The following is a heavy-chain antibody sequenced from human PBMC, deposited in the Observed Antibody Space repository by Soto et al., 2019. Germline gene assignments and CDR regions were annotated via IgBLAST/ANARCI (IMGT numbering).Heavy chain of an antibody. J-gene: IGHJ6*02. CDR3: AASIFYYGMDV. V-gene: IGHV5-51*01. CDR2: IYPGDSDT. CDR1: GYTFANYW. Sequence: XESLKISCKGSGYTFANYWIGWVRQMPGKGPEWMGIIYPGDSDTKYNPSFQGQVTISADKSITTTYLQWSSLKASDTAIYYCAASIFYYGMDVWGHGPTVTVSS.